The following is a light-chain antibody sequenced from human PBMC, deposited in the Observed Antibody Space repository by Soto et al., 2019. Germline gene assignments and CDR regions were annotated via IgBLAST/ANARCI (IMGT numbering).Light chain of an antibody. CDR1: QGIGSY. Sequence: IQLTQSPSSLSASVGDRVTITCRASQGIGSYLAWYQQKPGEAPKLLIFAASTLQSGVPSRFSGSGSGTEFTLTISSLQPDDFATYYCQQYNRYTWTFGQGTKVDIK. V-gene: IGKV1-9*01. CDR3: QQYNRYTWT. J-gene: IGKJ1*01. CDR2: AAS.